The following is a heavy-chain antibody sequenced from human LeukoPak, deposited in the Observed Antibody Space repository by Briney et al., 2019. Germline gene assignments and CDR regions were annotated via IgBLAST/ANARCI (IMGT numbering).Heavy chain of an antibody. CDR3: TTNRYFSGYYDY. D-gene: IGHD2-15*01. Sequence: GGSLRLSCAASGFTFSSYAMSWVRQAPGKGLEWVGRIKSKTDGGTTDYAAPVKGRFTISRDDSKNTLYLQMNSLKTEDTAVYYCTTNRYFSGYYDYWGQGTLVTVSS. CDR1: GFTFSSYA. CDR2: IKSKTDGGTT. V-gene: IGHV3-15*01. J-gene: IGHJ4*02.